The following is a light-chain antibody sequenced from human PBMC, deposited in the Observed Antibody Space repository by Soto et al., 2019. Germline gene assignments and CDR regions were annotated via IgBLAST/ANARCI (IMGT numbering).Light chain of an antibody. V-gene: IGLV1-51*01. Sequence: QAVLTQPPSVSAAPGQEVTISCSGSSSNVGPNSLSWYQQLPGTAPKLVIYDNNKRPSGIPARFSGSKSGTSATLGITGLQTGDEADYYCGAWDDRLTVYVFGSGTKLTVL. J-gene: IGLJ1*01. CDR2: DNN. CDR3: GAWDDRLTVYV. CDR1: SSNVGPNS.